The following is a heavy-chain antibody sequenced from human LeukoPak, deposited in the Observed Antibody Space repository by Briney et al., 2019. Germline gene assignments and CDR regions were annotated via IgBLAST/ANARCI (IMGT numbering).Heavy chain of an antibody. D-gene: IGHD3-3*01. J-gene: IGHJ4*02. CDR3: AKRSGGTFGFFDS. CDR1: GFTFSNYA. V-gene: IGHV3-23*01. CDR2: ISYSGDTT. Sequence: GGSLRLSCAASGFTFSNYAMSWVRQAPGKGLEWVSAISYSGDTTHYADTVTGRFTIFRDNSKNTLFVQMNSLRAEDTAIYYCAKRSGGTFGFFDSWGRGTLVTVSS.